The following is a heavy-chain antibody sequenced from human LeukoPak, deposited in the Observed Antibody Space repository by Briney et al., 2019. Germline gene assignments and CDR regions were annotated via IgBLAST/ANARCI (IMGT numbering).Heavy chain of an antibody. D-gene: IGHD3-22*01. CDR3: ARDPDYYDSSGYYTKAFDI. J-gene: IGHJ3*02. CDR1: GFTFSDYY. CDR2: ISSSGSTI. V-gene: IGHV3-11*01. Sequence: GGSPRLSCAASGFTFSDYYMSWIRQAPGKGLEWVSYISSSGSTIYYADSVKGRFTISRDNAKNSLYLQMNSLRAEDTAVYYCARDPDYYDSSGYYTKAFDIWGQGTMVTVSS.